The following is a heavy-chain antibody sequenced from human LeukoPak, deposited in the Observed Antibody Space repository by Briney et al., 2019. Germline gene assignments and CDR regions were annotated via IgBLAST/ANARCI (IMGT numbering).Heavy chain of an antibody. CDR1: GFILSGHA. D-gene: IGHD4/OR15-4a*01. CDR2: IWISGNYK. CDR3: ARRTMAYCFDY. J-gene: IGHJ4*02. Sequence: GGSLRLSCAASGFILSGHAIHWVRQAPGKGLEWLTQIWISGNYKYYADSVKGRFAISRDNAKNSLYLQMDSLRDEDTAVYYCARRTMAYCFDYWGQGALVTVSS. V-gene: IGHV3-33*01.